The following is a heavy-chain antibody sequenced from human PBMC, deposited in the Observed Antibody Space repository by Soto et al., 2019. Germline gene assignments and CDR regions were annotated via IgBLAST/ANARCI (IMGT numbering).Heavy chain of an antibody. D-gene: IGHD2-21*02. Sequence: ASVKVSCKASGYTFTSYAMHWVRQAPGQRLEWMGWINAGNGNTKYSQKFQGRVTITRDTSASTAYMELSSLRSQDTAVYYCAADPYCGGDCYSNPKYYYGMDVWGQGTTVTVSS. CDR3: AADPYCGGDCYSNPKYYYGMDV. J-gene: IGHJ6*02. CDR1: GYTFTSYA. V-gene: IGHV1-3*01. CDR2: INAGNGNT.